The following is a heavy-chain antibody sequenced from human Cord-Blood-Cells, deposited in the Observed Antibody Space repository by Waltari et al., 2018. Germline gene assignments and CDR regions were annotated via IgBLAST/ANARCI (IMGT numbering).Heavy chain of an antibody. J-gene: IGHJ4*02. D-gene: IGHD3-3*01. CDR3: ARSPSRFLEWLLGYFDY. CDR1: GGSIRRRRYY. CDR2: IYYSGST. Sequence: QLQLQESGPGLAKPSENLSLTCPVSGGSIRRRRYYWGWIRQPPGKGLEWIGRIYYSGSTYYNPSLKSRVTISVDTSKNQFSLKLSSVTAADTAVYYCARSPSRFLEWLLGYFDYWGQGTLVTVSS. V-gene: IGHV4-39*01.